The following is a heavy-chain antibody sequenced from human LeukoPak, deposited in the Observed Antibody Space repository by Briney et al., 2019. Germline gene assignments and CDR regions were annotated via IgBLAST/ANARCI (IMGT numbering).Heavy chain of an antibody. CDR3: ARRLTQYDCFDP. CDR1: GDSFSSNSVT. CDR2: TYYRSTWYN. J-gene: IGHJ5*02. V-gene: IGHV6-1*01. D-gene: IGHD2-2*01. Sequence: SQTLSLTCAFSGDSFSSNSVTRNWIRQSPSRLLEWLGRTYYRSTWYNDHAVSVRGRITVNTDKSKNPLSLHLKSVTPEDTAVYYCARRLTQYDCFDPWGQGILVTVSS.